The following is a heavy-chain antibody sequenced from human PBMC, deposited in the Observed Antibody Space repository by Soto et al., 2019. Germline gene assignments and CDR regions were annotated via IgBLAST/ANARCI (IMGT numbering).Heavy chain of an antibody. CDR1: GGSVSSGSYY. J-gene: IGHJ4*02. Sequence: PXGTLSLTCTVSGGSVSSGSYYGSWIRQPPGKGLEWIGYIYYSGSTNYNPSLKSRVTISVDTSKNQFSLKLSSVTAADTAVYYCARDCSYYYDSSGYCWGQGTLVTVSS. CDR2: IYYSGST. CDR3: ARDCSYYYDSSGYC. V-gene: IGHV4-61*01. D-gene: IGHD3-22*01.